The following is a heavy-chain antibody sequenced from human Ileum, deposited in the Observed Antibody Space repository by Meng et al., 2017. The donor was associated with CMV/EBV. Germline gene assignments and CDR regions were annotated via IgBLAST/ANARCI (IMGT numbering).Heavy chain of an antibody. J-gene: IGHJ5*02. CDR3: ARAAARGVPVDL. D-gene: IGHD3-10*01. Sequence: HVHSLESRPNRLQPPETLPPTCPGTWGSLTIYYGTWTPQPAGKGLEWIGRIHPTGTTDDNPSLRSRVSMSLDKSKNQFSLKLTSVTAADTAVYYCARAAARGVPVDLWGQGTLVTVSS. V-gene: IGHV4-4*07. CDR2: IHPTGTT. CDR1: WGSLTIYY.